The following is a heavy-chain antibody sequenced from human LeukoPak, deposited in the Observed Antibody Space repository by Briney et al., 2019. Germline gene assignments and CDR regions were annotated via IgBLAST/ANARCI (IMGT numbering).Heavy chain of an antibody. D-gene: IGHD1-1*01. J-gene: IGHJ5*02. CDR2: MNPNSGNT. CDR1: GYTFTNYD. CDR3: ARAANWHDDDWFDP. V-gene: IGHV1-8*01. Sequence: ASVTVSCKASGYTFTNYDINWVRQATGQGREGMGWMNPNSGNTDYAQRFQGRGTITRNTAISTAYMELSGLRSEDTAVYYCARAANWHDDDWFDPWGQGTLVTVSS.